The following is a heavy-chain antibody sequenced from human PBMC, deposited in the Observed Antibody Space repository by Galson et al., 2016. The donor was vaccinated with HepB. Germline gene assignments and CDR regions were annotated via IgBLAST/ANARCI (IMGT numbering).Heavy chain of an antibody. CDR3: AGEGGGYTSSWPEYYYGMDV. CDR2: ISSSSAYI. CDR1: GFTFSTCR. Sequence: SLRLSCAASGFTFSTCRMNWVRQAPGKGLEWVSSISSSSAYIYYAESVKGRFTISRDNAKNSLYLQMTSLRPEDTAVYYCAGEGGGYTSSWPEYYYGMDVWGQGTPVTVSS. V-gene: IGHV3-21*01. D-gene: IGHD6-13*01. J-gene: IGHJ6*02.